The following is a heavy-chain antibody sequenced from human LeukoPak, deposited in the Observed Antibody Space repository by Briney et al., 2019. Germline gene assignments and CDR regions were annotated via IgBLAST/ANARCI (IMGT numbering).Heavy chain of an antibody. CDR1: GGTFSSYA. V-gene: IGHV1-69*05. CDR2: IIPIFGTA. D-gene: IGHD6-13*01. CDR3: ARGGRSAAGRFDP. J-gene: IGHJ5*02. Sequence: SSVKVSCKASGGTFSSYAISWVRQAPGQGLEWMRRIIPIFGTANYAQKFQGRVTITTDESTSTAYMELSSLRSEDTAVYYCARGGRSAAGRFDPWGQGTLVTVSS.